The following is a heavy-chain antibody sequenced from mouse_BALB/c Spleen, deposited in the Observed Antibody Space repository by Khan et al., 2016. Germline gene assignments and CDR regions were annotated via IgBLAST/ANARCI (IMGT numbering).Heavy chain of an antibody. CDR3: TRSHGYYAMDY. J-gene: IGHJ4*01. V-gene: IGHV3-1*02. CDR2: IHYSGGT. CDR1: GYSITSGYS. Sequence: EVQLQESGPDLVKPSQSLSLTCTVTGYSITSGYSWHWIRQFPGNKLEWMGYIHYSGGTKYIPSLKSRISINRDTSKNQFFLQVNSVTPEDTATYYCTRSHGYYAMDYWGQGTSVTVSS.